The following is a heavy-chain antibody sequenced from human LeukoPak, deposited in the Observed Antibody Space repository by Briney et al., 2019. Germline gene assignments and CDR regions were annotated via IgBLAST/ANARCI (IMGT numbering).Heavy chain of an antibody. D-gene: IGHD3-16*01. Sequence: SETLSLTCAVYGGSFSGYYWSWIRQPPGKGLEWIGEINHSGSTNYNPSLKSRVTMSVDTSKNQFSLKLSSVTAADTAVYYCARLGGDYFDYWGQGTLVTVSS. CDR2: INHSGST. CDR3: ARLGGDYFDY. J-gene: IGHJ4*02. CDR1: GGSFSGYY. V-gene: IGHV4-34*01.